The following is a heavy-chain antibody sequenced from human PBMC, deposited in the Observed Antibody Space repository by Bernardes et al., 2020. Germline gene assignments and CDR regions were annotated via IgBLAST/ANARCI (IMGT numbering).Heavy chain of an antibody. CDR1: GDSVTSVTW. V-gene: IGHV4-4*02. Sequence: SETLSLTCAVSGDSVTSVTWWSWVRQSPGKGLEWIGEVYHKGTGNPGTANYNPSLRSRVTISADTSKNHFSLNLSSVTAADTAVYYCARRSISARPVEIDSWGQGIQVTVSS. CDR2: VYHKGTGNPGTA. D-gene: IGHD6-6*01. J-gene: IGHJ4*02. CDR3: ARRSISARPVEIDS.